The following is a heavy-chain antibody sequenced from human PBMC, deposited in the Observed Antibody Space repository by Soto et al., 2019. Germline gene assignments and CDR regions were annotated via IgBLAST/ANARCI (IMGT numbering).Heavy chain of an antibody. D-gene: IGHD2-21*02. CDR2: IYWDNDK. Sequence: QITLKESGPTLVKPTQTLTLTCTFSGFSLSTGGVGVGWIRQPPGKALEWLALIYWDNDKRYSPSLKSRLTVNKDTSKNQVVLTMTNMDPVDTATYYCVQSRCGGDCLRSYSSHYYYGMDVWGQGTTVTVFS. CDR1: GFSLSTGGVG. CDR3: VQSRCGGDCLRSYSSHYYYGMDV. V-gene: IGHV2-5*02. J-gene: IGHJ6*02.